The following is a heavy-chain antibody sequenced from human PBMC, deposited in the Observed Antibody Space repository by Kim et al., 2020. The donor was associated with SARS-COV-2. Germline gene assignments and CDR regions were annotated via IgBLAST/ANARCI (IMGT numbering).Heavy chain of an antibody. D-gene: IGHD6-19*01. CDR2: IHYSGTT. CDR1: GDSIRDSF. V-gene: IGHV4-59*08. CDR3: ARGSGWLVDY. Sequence: SETLSLTCTVSGDSIRDSFSSWFRQPPGKGLEWIGLIHYSGTTNFNPSLKGRVTISLDTSMNQFSLRLNSVTAADTAVYYCARGSGWLVDYWGQGTLVTVSS. J-gene: IGHJ4*02.